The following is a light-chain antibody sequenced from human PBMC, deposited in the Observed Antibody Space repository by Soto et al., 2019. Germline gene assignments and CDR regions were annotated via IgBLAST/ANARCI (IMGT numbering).Light chain of an antibody. V-gene: IGKV3-15*01. Sequence: EIVMTQSPAPLSVSPGERATLSCRGSQSVSSNLAWYQQKPGQAPRLLIYGASTRATGIPARFSGSGSGTEFTLTISSLQSEDFAVYYCQQYNNWPAWTFGQGTKVDIK. J-gene: IGKJ1*01. CDR2: GAS. CDR3: QQYNNWPAWT. CDR1: QSVSSN.